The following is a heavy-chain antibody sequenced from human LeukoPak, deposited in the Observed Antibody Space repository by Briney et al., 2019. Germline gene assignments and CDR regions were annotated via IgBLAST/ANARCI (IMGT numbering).Heavy chain of an antibody. V-gene: IGHV4-59*01. J-gene: IGHJ3*02. D-gene: IGHD3-22*01. Sequence: PSETLSLTCTVSGGSISSYYWSWIRQPPGKGLEWIGYIYYSGSTNYNPSLKSRVTISVDTSKNQFSLKLSSVTAADTAVYYCARDRDYYDSSGYVAFDIWGQGTMVTVSS. CDR1: GGSISSYY. CDR3: ARDRDYYDSSGYVAFDI. CDR2: IYYSGST.